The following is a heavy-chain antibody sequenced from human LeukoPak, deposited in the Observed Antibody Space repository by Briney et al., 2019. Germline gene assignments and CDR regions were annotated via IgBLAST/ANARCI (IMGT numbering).Heavy chain of an antibody. Sequence: GGSLRLSCAASGFTFSSYWMSWVRQAPGKGLEWVANIKQDGSEKYYVDSVKGRFTISRDNAKNSLYLQMNSLRAEDTAVYYCARDRGEDSSSWYFDYWGQGTLVTVSS. D-gene: IGHD6-13*01. CDR3: ARDRGEDSSSWYFDY. J-gene: IGHJ4*02. CDR2: IKQDGSEK. CDR1: GFTFSSYW. V-gene: IGHV3-7*01.